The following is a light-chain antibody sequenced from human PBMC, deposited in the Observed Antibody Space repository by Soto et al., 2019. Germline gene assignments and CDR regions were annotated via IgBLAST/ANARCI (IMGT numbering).Light chain of an antibody. CDR3: AAWDDSLNGRGV. CDR2: SNN. J-gene: IGLJ3*02. CDR1: ISNIGSNT. V-gene: IGLV1-44*01. Sequence: QSVLTQPPSASGTPGQRVTISCSGSISNIGSNTVNWYQQLPGTAPKLLIYSNNQRPSGVPDRFSGSRSGTSASLAISGLQSEDEGDYYCAAWDDSLNGRGVFGGGTKLTVL.